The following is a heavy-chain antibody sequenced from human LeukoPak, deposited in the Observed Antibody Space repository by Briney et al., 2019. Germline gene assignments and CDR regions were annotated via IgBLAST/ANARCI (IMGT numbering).Heavy chain of an antibody. CDR3: ASRAYYYGSGRTYYYGMDV. J-gene: IGHJ6*04. CDR1: GGSFSGYY. CDR2: INHRGST. V-gene: IGHV4-34*01. Sequence: SETLSLTCAVYGGSFSGYYWSWIRQPPGKGLEWIGEINHRGSTNYNPSLKSRVTISVDTSKNQFSLKLSSVTAADTAVYYCASRAYYYGSGRTYYYGMDVWGKGTTVTVSS. D-gene: IGHD3-10*01.